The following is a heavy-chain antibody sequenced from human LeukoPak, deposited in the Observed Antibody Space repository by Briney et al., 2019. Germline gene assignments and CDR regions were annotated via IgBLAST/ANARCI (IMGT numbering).Heavy chain of an antibody. CDR1: GGSISSGDYY. Sequence: ASETLSLTCTVSGGSISSGDYYWRWIRQPPGKGLEWIGYIYYSGSTYYHPSLKSRVTISVDTSKNQFSLKLSSVTAADTAVYYCARVNTLAPLYYYYYMDVWGKGTTVTVSS. D-gene: IGHD2/OR15-2a*01. CDR2: IYYSGST. CDR3: ARVNTLAPLYYYYYMDV. V-gene: IGHV4-30-4*08. J-gene: IGHJ6*03.